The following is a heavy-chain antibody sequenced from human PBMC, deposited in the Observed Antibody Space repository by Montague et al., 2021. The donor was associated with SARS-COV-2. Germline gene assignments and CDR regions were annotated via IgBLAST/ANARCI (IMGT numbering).Heavy chain of an antibody. Sequence: SETLSLTCAVSGGSFSGFYWSWIRQPPGKGLEWIGEINHSGSTNYNPSLKSRVTISVDTSKNQFSPKLSSVTAADTAVYYCASPPFGVAPYYFDYWGQGTLVTISS. D-gene: IGHD3-3*01. V-gene: IGHV4-34*01. J-gene: IGHJ4*02. CDR1: GGSFSGFY. CDR2: INHSGST. CDR3: ASPPFGVAPYYFDY.